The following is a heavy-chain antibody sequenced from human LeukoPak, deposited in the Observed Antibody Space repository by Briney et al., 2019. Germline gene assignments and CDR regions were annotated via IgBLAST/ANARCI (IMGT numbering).Heavy chain of an antibody. Sequence: PGGPLRLSCAASGFTFSTYGIHWVRQAPGKGLEWVAIITYDGTNKYYADSVKGRFTLSRDNSRNTVYLQMTSLRPEDTAVYYCAKDRDERYSYGQGYFDYWGQGTLVTVSS. CDR3: AKDRDERYSYGQGYFDY. V-gene: IGHV3-30*18. D-gene: IGHD5-18*01. CDR1: GFTFSTYG. CDR2: ITYDGTNK. J-gene: IGHJ4*02.